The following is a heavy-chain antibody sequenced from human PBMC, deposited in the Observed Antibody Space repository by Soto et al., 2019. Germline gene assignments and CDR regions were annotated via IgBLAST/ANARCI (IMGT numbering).Heavy chain of an antibody. Sequence: GGSLRLSCAASGFTFSSYAMSWVRQAPGKGLEWVSAISGSGGSTYYADSVKGRFTISRDNSKNTLYLQMNSLRAEDTAVYYCAKAPLGFWSGNYYFDYWGQGTLVTVSS. CDR1: GFTFSSYA. CDR2: ISGSGGST. V-gene: IGHV3-23*01. D-gene: IGHD3-3*01. CDR3: AKAPLGFWSGNYYFDY. J-gene: IGHJ4*02.